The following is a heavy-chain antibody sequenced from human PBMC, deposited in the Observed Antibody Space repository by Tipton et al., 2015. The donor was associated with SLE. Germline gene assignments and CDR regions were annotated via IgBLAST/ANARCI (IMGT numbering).Heavy chain of an antibody. J-gene: IGHJ6*04. Sequence: TLSLTCAVYGGSFSGHTWTWVRQPPGQGLEWIGDINHSGGTNYNPSLKSRVTISVDTSRSQFSLTLTSVTAADTAVYYCARGEGYKGFYFIDVWGRVTKVTVPS. CDR3: ARGEGYKGFYFIDV. V-gene: IGHV4-34*01. CDR1: GGSFSGHT. D-gene: IGHD5-24*01. CDR2: INHSGGT.